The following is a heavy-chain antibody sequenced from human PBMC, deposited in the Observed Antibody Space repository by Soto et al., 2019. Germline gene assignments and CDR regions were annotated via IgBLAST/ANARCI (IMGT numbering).Heavy chain of an antibody. J-gene: IGHJ5*02. V-gene: IGHV3-11*06. D-gene: IGHD1-7*01. Sequence: VGSLRLSCSASGFTFSDYYMSWIRQAPGKGLEWVSYISGDSVYTNYGDSVTGRFTISRDNAKNSLYLQVNSLRAEDTAVYYCAKGEGYRWNYEFDPWGQGTLVTVSS. CDR1: GFTFSDYY. CDR3: AKGEGYRWNYEFDP. CDR2: ISGDSVYT.